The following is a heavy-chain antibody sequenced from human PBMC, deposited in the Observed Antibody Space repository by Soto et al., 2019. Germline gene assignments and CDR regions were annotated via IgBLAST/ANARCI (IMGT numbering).Heavy chain of an antibody. V-gene: IGHV3-15*07. CDR1: GFTFSEAW. D-gene: IGHD3-10*01. CDR2: IKSKTDGGTA. Sequence: GSLRLSCAGTGFTFSEAWMSWVRQAPGKGLEWVGRIKSKTDGGTADYAAPVKGRFTISRDDSKNTLYLQMNSLKTEDTAVYYCTSPMVRGDRGTFDIWGQGTMVTVSS. CDR3: TSPMVRGDRGTFDI. J-gene: IGHJ3*02.